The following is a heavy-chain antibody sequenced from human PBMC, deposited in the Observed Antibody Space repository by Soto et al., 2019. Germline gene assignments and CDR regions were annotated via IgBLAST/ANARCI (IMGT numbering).Heavy chain of an antibody. CDR1: GGSITNYY. CDR3: ARHVGKWALDY. Sequence: QVQLQESGPGLVKPSETLSLICTVSGGSITNYYWSWIRQPPGKGLEWIGNIYYSGGTNYNPSLKGRVIISVDTSKDQFSLNLISVTAADMAVYYCARHVGKWALDYWGQGTLVSVSS. V-gene: IGHV4-59*08. J-gene: IGHJ4*02. D-gene: IGHD1-26*01. CDR2: IYYSGGT.